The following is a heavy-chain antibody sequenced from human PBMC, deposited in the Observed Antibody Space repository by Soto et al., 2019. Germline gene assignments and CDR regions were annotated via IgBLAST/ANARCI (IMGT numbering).Heavy chain of an antibody. CDR1: GGSMSSMY. CDR2: IYSGGSA. Sequence: KTSETLSLTCTVSGGSMSSMYWNWIRQPARKGLEWIGRIYSGGSANYNPSLESRVTLSEDTSKNQFSLKLNSVTAADTAVYYCARGMWATGMDVWGQGTTVTVSS. J-gene: IGHJ6*02. D-gene: IGHD5-12*01. V-gene: IGHV4-4*07. CDR3: ARGMWATGMDV.